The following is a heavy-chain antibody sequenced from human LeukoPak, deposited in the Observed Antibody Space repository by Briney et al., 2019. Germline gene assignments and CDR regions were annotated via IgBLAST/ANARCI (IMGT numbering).Heavy chain of an antibody. CDR1: GITFSDHW. CDR2: ISSGESRT. V-gene: IGHV3-74*01. CDR3: AAPMVRGVIADAFDI. Sequence: GGSLRLSCAASGITFSDHWMHWVRQAPGKGLVWVSGISSGESRTYADSVKGRFTISRDNAKNTLYLQMNSLRAEDTAVYYRAAPMVRGVIADAFDIWGQGTMVTVSS. D-gene: IGHD3-10*01. J-gene: IGHJ3*02.